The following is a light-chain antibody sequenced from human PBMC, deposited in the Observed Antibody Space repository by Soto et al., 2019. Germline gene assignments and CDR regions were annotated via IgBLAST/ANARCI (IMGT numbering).Light chain of an antibody. V-gene: IGKV3-20*01. J-gene: IGKJ1*01. CDR3: QQYNSWPRT. CDR1: QSLSSNY. Sequence: EIVLTQSPGTLSLSPVERATLSCRASQSLSSNYLAWYQQKPGQAPRLLIYGVSSRATGVPVSFSGSGSGTDFTLTISRLEPEDFAVYYCQQYNSWPRTFGQGTKVDIK. CDR2: GVS.